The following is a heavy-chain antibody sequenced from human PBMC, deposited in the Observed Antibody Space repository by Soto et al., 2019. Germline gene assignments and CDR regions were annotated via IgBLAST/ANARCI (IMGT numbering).Heavy chain of an antibody. V-gene: IGHV2-5*02. CDR1: AFSLSTGGVG. CDR2: IYWDDDK. CDR3: IQSRCGGDCLQSYASYYYYGMDV. J-gene: IGHJ6*02. Sequence: QITLKESGPTLVKPTQTLTLTCTFSAFSLSTGGVGVGWIRQPPGKALEWLALIYWDDDKRYSPSLRSRLTIPKDTSKNXVILXLXNTDPVDTATYYCIQSRCGGDCLQSYASYYYYGMDVWGQGTTVTVSS. D-gene: IGHD2-21*02.